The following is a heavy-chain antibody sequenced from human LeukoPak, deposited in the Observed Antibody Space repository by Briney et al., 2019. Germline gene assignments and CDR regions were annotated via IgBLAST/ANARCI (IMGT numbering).Heavy chain of an antibody. V-gene: IGHV3-23*01. CDR1: GFNFITAA. J-gene: IGHJ4*02. CDR3: AKGHSSGWYSIEF. Sequence: GGPLRLSCAASGFNFITAAMTWVRQAPGKGLEWVSLIGSSGGSTYYADSVKGRFTISRDNSKNTLYLQMNSVRAEDTAVYYCAKGHSSGWYSIEFWGQGTLVTVSS. CDR2: IGSSGGST. D-gene: IGHD6-19*01.